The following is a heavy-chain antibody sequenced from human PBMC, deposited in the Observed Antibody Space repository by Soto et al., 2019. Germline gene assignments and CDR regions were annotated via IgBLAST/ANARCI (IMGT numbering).Heavy chain of an antibody. V-gene: IGHV1-3*01. Sequence: QVQLVQSGAEVKKPGASVKVSCKASGYTFTSYAMHWVRQAPGQRLEWMGWINAGNGNTKYSQKFQGRVTITSDTAASTDYMELSSLRSEDTAVYYCARGLGLYYFDYWGQGTLVTVSS. D-gene: IGHD1-26*01. J-gene: IGHJ4*02. CDR3: ARGLGLYYFDY. CDR1: GYTFTSYA. CDR2: INAGNGNT.